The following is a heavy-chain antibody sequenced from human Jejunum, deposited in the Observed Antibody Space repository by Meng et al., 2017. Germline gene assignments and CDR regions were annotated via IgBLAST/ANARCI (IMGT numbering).Heavy chain of an antibody. D-gene: IGHD1-14*01. CDR3: ARAIRERYFDS. Sequence: QVQLMESGPGLVKPSGTLSLACSGAGVYTTAPFYWTWIRQAPGKGLEWIGEVWPSGATYYNPSLSSRITISIDTSNYQFSLEVAFLTAADTAVYYCARAIRERYFDSWGQGTLVTVSS. V-gene: IGHV4-4*02. CDR2: VWPSGAT. CDR1: GVYTTAPFY. J-gene: IGHJ4*02.